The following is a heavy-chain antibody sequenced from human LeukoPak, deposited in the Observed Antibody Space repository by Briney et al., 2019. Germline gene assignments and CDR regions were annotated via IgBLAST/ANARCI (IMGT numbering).Heavy chain of an antibody. CDR1: GFTFSSYD. D-gene: IGHD2-2*01. V-gene: IGHV3-13*01. Sequence: GGSLRLSCAASGFTFSSYDMHWVRQATGKGLEWVSAIGTAGDTYYPGSVKGRFTISRENAKNSLYLQMNSLRAGDTAVYYCARVIGSTSSWYFQHWGQGTLVTVSS. CDR2: IGTAGDT. J-gene: IGHJ1*01. CDR3: ARVIGSTSSWYFQH.